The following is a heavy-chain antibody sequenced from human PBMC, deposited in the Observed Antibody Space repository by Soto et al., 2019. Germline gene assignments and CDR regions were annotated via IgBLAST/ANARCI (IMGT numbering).Heavy chain of an antibody. D-gene: IGHD6-13*01. J-gene: IGHJ4*02. CDR1: GDLFNNHA. CDR2: ISPLFSTT. V-gene: IGHV1-69*01. CDR3: AASSAIAAAGYFKF. Sequence: QVQLVQSGAEVKEPGSSVKVSCKASGDLFNNHAFNWVRQAPGQGLEWMGRISPLFSTTNYAQKFQGGVTIGADELTTIVYLEVNNLESDDTAMYCCAASSAIAAAGYFKFWGQGTLVTVSP.